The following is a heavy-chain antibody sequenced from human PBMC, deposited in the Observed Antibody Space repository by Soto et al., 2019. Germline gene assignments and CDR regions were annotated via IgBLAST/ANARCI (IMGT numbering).Heavy chain of an antibody. V-gene: IGHV3-48*01. CDR3: ARANYYGSPGDFDY. Sequence: EVQLVESGGGLVQPGGSLRLSCAASGFTFSSYSMNWVRQAPGKGLEWVSYISSSSSTIYYADSVKRRFTISRDNAKNSLYLQMNSLRAEDTVVYYCARANYYGSPGDFDYWGQGTLVTVSS. J-gene: IGHJ4*02. D-gene: IGHD3-10*01. CDR1: GFTFSSYS. CDR2: ISSSSSTI.